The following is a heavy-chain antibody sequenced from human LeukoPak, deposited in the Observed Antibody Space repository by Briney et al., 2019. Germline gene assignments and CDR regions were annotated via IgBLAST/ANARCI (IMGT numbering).Heavy chain of an antibody. CDR2: IIPVVGTA. CDR3: ARSLRAKHRFDP. CDR1: GCTFSSYA. J-gene: IGHJ5*02. Sequence: ASVKVSCKASGCTFSSYAISWVRQAPGQGLEWMGGIIPVVGTANYGQKFQGRVTITADESTSTAYMELSSLRSEDTAVYYCARSLRAKHRFDPWGQGTLVTVSS. V-gene: IGHV1-69*13.